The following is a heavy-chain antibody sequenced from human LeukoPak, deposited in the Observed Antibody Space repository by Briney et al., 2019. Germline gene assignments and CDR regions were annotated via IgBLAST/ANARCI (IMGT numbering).Heavy chain of an antibody. CDR1: GFTFSSYW. J-gene: IGHJ4*02. CDR3: AGAFYGSGSYYNN. V-gene: IGHV3-7*01. D-gene: IGHD3-10*01. CDR2: IKQDGSEK. Sequence: PGGSLRLSCAASGFTFSSYWMSWVRQAPGKGLEWVANIKQDGSEKYYVDSVKGRFTISRDNAKNSLYLQMNSLRAEDTAVYYCAGAFYGSGSYYNNWGQGTLVTVSS.